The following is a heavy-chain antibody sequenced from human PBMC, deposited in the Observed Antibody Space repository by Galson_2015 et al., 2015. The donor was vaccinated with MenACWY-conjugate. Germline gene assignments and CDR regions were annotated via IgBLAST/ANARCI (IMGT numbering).Heavy chain of an antibody. CDR2: FIPLFGTA. D-gene: IGHD5-12*01. CDR3: ARMLVATGCLDY. V-gene: IGHV1-69*13. J-gene: IGHJ4*02. CDR1: GVTLNTFA. Sequence: SVKVSCKASGVTLNTFAVSWVRQAPGQGLEWMGGFIPLFGTANTAQKFQGRVTLTADESTSTAYMELNNLRSEDTAVYYCARMLVATGCLDYWGQGTLVTVSS.